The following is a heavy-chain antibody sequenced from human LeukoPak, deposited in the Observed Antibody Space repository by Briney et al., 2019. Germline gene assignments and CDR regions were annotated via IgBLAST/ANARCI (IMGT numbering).Heavy chain of an antibody. Sequence: PSQTLSLTCTVSGGSISSGDYYWSWIRQPPGKGLEWIGYIYYSGSTYYNPSLKSRVTISVDTSKNQFSLKLSSVTAADTAVYYCARVSPAGFFLEWLAGFGNWFDPWGQGILVTVSS. CDR3: ARVSPAGFFLEWLAGFGNWFDP. D-gene: IGHD3-3*01. CDR2: IYYSGST. CDR1: GGSISSGDYY. V-gene: IGHV4-30-4*01. J-gene: IGHJ5*02.